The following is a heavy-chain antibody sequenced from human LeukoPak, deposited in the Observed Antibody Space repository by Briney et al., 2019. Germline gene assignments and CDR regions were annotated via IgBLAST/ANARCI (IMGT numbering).Heavy chain of an antibody. CDR1: GGSFSGYY. CDR2: INHSGST. J-gene: IGHJ5*02. Sequence: PSETLSLTCAVYGGSFSGYYWSWIRQPPGKGLEWIGEINHSGSTNYNPSLKSRVTISVDTSKNQFSLKLSSVTAADTAVYYCARSELDVDSGSYNRWFDPWGQGTLVTVSS. D-gene: IGHD1-26*01. CDR3: ARSELDVDSGSYNRWFDP. V-gene: IGHV4-34*01.